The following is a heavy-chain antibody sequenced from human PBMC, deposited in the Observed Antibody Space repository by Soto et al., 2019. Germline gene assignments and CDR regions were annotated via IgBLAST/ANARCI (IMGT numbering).Heavy chain of an antibody. CDR2: ISAYNGNT. J-gene: IGHJ6*02. V-gene: IGHV1-18*01. CDR3: ARDRVRGDYYYGMDV. D-gene: IGHD3-10*01. Sequence: GASVKVSCKASGYTFTSYGISWVRRAPGQGLEWMGWISAYNGNTNYAQKLQGRVTMTTDTSTSTAYMELRSLRSDDTAVYYCARDRVRGDYYYGMDVWGQGTTVTVSS. CDR1: GYTFTSYG.